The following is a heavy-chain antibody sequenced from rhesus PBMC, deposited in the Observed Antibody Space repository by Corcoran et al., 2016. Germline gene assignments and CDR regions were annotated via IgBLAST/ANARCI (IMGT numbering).Heavy chain of an antibody. CDR1: GFTFSSYG. V-gene: IGHV3S5*01. CDR3: AKDLYSGSWNGDGLDS. D-gene: IGHD6-25*01. J-gene: IGHJ6*01. CDR2: ISIRCGST. Sequence: EVQLVESGGGLVQPGGSLRLSCAASGFTFSSYGMSWVRQAPGKGLEWCSYISIRCGSTYHADSANGRFSISRDNSKNTLSLQMNSLRAEDTAMYYCAKDLYSGSWNGDGLDSWGQGVVVTVSS.